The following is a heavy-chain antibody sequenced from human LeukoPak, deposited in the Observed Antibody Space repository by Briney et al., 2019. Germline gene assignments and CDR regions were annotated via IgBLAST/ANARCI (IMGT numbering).Heavy chain of an antibody. CDR1: GGSISSGGNY. CDR3: ARRSSSWYYFDY. Sequence: SETLSLTCTVSGGSISSGGNYWSWIRQHPGKGLEWIGYIYYSGSTYYNPSLKSRVTISVDTSKNQFSLKLSSVTAADTAVYYCARRSSSWYYFDYWGQGTLVTVSS. CDR2: IYYSGST. J-gene: IGHJ4*02. D-gene: IGHD6-13*01. V-gene: IGHV4-31*03.